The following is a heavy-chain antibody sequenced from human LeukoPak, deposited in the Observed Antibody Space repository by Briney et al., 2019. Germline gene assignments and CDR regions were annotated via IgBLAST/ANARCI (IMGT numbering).Heavy chain of an antibody. D-gene: IGHD3-22*01. V-gene: IGHV4-4*02. J-gene: IGHJ3*02. Sequence: SGTLSLTCAVSGGSLSSSNWWSWVRQPPGKGLEWIGEIYHSGSTNYNPSLKSRVTISEDKSKNQFSLKLSSVTAADTAVYYCARDLRYYDSSGYYFDAFDIWGQGTMVTVSS. CDR2: IYHSGST. CDR1: GGSLSSSNW. CDR3: ARDLRYYDSSGYYFDAFDI.